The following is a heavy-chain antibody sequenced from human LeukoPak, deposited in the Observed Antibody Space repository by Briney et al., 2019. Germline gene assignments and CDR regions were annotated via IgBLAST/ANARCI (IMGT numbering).Heavy chain of an antibody. CDR1: GFTFSSYA. V-gene: IGHV3-7*01. D-gene: IGHD3-10*01. J-gene: IGHJ5*02. CDR2: IKQDGSEK. CDR3: ASPAGFGGKNWFDP. Sequence: PGGSLRLSCAASGFTFSSYAMSWVRQAPGKGLEWVANIKQDGSEKYYVDSVKGRFTISRDNAKNSLYLQMNSLRAEDTAVYYCASPAGFGGKNWFDPWGQGTLVTVSS.